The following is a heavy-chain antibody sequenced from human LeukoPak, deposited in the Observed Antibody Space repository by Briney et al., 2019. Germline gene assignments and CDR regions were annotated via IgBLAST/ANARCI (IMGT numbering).Heavy chain of an antibody. CDR2: ISGSGGST. V-gene: IGHV3-23*01. Sequence: HPGGSLRLSCAASGFTFSSYAMSWVRQAPGKGLEWVSAISGSGGSTYYADSVKGRFTISRDNSKNTLYLQMNSLRAEDTAVYYCAKDRQQWPTYFDYWGQGTLVTVSS. CDR1: GFTFSSYA. D-gene: IGHD6-19*01. J-gene: IGHJ4*02. CDR3: AKDRQQWPTYFDY.